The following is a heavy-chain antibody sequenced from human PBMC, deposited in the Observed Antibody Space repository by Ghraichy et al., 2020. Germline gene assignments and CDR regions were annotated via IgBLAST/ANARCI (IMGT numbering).Heavy chain of an antibody. J-gene: IGHJ3*01. CDR2: IYYSGST. CDR3: ARVGRRSTIFGVGPGAFDL. V-gene: IGHV4-59*01. Sequence: SETLSLTCTVSGGSISSYYWSWIRQPPGKGLEWIGYIYYSGSTNYNPSLKSRVTISVDTSKNQFSLKLSSVTAADTAVYYCARVGRRSTIFGVGPGAFDLWGQGTTVSASS. D-gene: IGHD3-3*01. CDR1: GGSISSYY.